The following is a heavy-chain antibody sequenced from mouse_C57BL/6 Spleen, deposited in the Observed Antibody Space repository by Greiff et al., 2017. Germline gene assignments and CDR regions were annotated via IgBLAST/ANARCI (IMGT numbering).Heavy chain of an antibody. D-gene: IGHD1-1*01. Sequence: VQLQQSGPELVKPGASVKIPCKASGYTFTDYNMDWVKQSHGESLEWIGEINPNNGGTIYNQKFKGKATLTVDKSSSTAYMELLSLTSEDTAVYYCSLIYYYGSSYVDYWGQGTTVTGSS. CDR1: GYTFTDYN. CDR3: SLIYYYGSSYVDY. J-gene: IGHJ4*01. CDR2: INPNNGGT. V-gene: IGHV1-18*01.